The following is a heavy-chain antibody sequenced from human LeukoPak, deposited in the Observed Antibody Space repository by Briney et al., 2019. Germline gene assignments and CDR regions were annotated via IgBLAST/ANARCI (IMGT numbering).Heavy chain of an antibody. CDR2: ISSSSSHI. CDR1: GFTFSSHS. D-gene: IGHD6-6*01. CDR3: ARGGLYSSSSYYYYMDV. V-gene: IGHV3-21*01. J-gene: IGHJ6*03. Sequence: GGSLRLSCAASGFTFSSHSMNWVRQAPGKGLEWVSSISSSSSHIYYADSVKGRFTISRDNAKNSLYLQMNSLRAEDTAVYYCARGGLYSSSSYYYYMDVWGKGTTVTVSS.